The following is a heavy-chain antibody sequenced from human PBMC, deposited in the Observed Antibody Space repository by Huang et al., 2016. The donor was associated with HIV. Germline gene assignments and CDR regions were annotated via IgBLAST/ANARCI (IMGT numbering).Heavy chain of an antibody. V-gene: IGHV4-61*09. CDR2: SYTIGTT. J-gene: IGHJ3*02. CDR3: ARLTGYSTFDI. CDR1: GGSISSGNYY. D-gene: IGHD3-9*01. Sequence: QVQLQESGPGLVKPSQTLSLTCSVSGGSISSGNYYWSWIRQPAGKGLEWIGHSYTIGTTTYNSSLKRRVTISVATSKNQFSLKLSSVTAADTAVYYCARLTGYSTFDIWGHGTVVTVSS.